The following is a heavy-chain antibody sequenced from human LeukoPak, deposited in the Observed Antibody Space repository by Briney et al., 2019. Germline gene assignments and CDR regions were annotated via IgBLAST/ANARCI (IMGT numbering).Heavy chain of an antibody. D-gene: IGHD2-21*02. Sequence: GGSLRLSCAASGFTFSSYAMSWVRQAPGKGLEWVSAISGSGGSTYYADSVKGRFTISRDNSKNTLYLQMNSLRAEDTAVYYCTIERTPGLGDLHDHWGQGTLVTVSS. CDR2: ISGSGGST. CDR1: GFTFSSYA. J-gene: IGHJ5*02. CDR3: TIERTPGLGDLHDH. V-gene: IGHV3-23*01.